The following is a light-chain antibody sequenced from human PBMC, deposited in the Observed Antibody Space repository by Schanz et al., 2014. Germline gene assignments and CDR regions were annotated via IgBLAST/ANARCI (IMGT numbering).Light chain of an antibody. CDR2: GAS. CDR1: QSVSGSN. Sequence: EIVLTQSPGTLSLSPGERATLSCRASQSVSGSNLAWYQQKPGQAPRLLIYGASSRATGIPDRFSGSGSGTDFTLTINRLEAEDFAVYYCQQYVESPGTFGQGTRLEI. J-gene: IGKJ1*01. CDR3: QQYVESPGT. V-gene: IGKV3-20*01.